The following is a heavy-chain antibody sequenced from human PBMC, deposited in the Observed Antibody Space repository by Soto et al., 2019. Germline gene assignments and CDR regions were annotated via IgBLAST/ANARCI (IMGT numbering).Heavy chain of an antibody. CDR3: ARDLPSYSSSYPKPDY. J-gene: IGHJ4*02. CDR2: ISAYNGNT. V-gene: IGHV1-18*01. Sequence: GASVKVSCKASGYTFTSYGISWVRQAPGQGLEWMGWISAYNGNTNYAQKLQGRVTMTTDTSTSTAYMELRSLRSDDTAVYYCARDLPSYSSSYPKPDYWGQGTLVTVSS. CDR1: GYTFTSYG. D-gene: IGHD6-6*01.